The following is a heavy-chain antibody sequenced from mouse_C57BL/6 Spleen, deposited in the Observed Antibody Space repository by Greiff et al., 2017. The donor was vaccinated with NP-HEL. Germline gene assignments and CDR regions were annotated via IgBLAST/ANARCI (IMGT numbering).Heavy chain of an antibody. CDR2: IDPETGGT. V-gene: IGHV1-15*01. CDR3: TRSGLLRCGY. Sequence: VQLQQSGAELVRPGASVTLSCKASGYTFTDYEMHWVKQTPVHGLEWIGAIDPETGGTAYNQKFKGKAILTADKSSSTAYMELRSLTSEDSAVYYCTRSGLLRCGYWGQGTTLTVSS. CDR1: GYTFTDYE. J-gene: IGHJ2*01. D-gene: IGHD2-3*01.